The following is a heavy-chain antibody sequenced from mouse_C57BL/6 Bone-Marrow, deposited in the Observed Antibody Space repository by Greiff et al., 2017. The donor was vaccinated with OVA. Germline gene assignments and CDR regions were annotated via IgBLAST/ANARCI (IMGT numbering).Heavy chain of an antibody. D-gene: IGHD1-1*01. Sequence: EVMLVESGGGLVKPGGSLKLSCAASGFTFSSYAMSWVRQTPEKRLEWVATISDGGSYTNYPDNVKGRFTISRDNAKNNLYLQMSHLKSEDTAMYYCARVPIYYYGSAYFDYWGQGTTLTVSS. CDR1: GFTFSSYA. CDR2: ISDGGSYT. CDR3: ARVPIYYYGSAYFDY. V-gene: IGHV5-4*03. J-gene: IGHJ2*01.